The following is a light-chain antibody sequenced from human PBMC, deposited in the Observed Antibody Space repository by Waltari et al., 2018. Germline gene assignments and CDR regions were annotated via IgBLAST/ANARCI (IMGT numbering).Light chain of an antibody. CDR2: WAS. J-gene: IGKJ4*01. CDR3: QQYFSTPPVT. V-gene: IGKV4-1*01. Sequence: DIVMTQSPDSLVVSLGERATIHCKSSQSVLYSSNNKNYLAWYQQKSGQPPKLLIYWASTRESGVPDRFSGSGSGTDFTLTISSLQAEDVAVYYCQQYFSTPPVTFGGGTKVEIK. CDR1: QSVLYSSNNKNY.